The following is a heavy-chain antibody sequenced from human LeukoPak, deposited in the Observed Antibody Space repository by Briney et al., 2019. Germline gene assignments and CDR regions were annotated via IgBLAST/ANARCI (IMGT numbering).Heavy chain of an antibody. CDR3: ARFITMVWGALDY. D-gene: IGHD3-10*01. CDR1: GGSFSGYY. CDR2: INHSGST. V-gene: IGHV4-34*01. J-gene: IGHJ4*02. Sequence: SETLSLTCAVYGGSFSGYYWSWIRQPPGKGLEWIGEINHSGSTNYNPSLKSRVTISVDTSKNQFSLKLSSVTAADTAVYYCARFITMVWGALDYWGQGTLVTVSS.